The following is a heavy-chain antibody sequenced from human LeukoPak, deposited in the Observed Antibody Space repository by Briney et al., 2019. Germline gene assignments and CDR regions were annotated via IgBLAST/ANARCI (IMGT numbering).Heavy chain of an antibody. CDR2: ISSSGSTI. Sequence: GGSLRLSCAASVFTFSRYEMNWVSQAPGQGLEWVSYISSSGSTIYYADSVKGRFTISRDNAKNSLYLQMNSLRAEDTAVYYCARGGRYYYGSGRLDYWGQGTLVTVSS. CDR3: ARGGRYYYGSGRLDY. CDR1: VFTFSRYE. D-gene: IGHD3-10*01. V-gene: IGHV3-48*03. J-gene: IGHJ4*02.